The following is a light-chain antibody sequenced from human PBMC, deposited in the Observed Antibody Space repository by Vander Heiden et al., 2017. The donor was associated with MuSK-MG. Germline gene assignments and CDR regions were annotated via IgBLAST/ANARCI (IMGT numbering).Light chain of an antibody. Sequence: QSALTQPPSASGSPGQSVTISCTGTSSDVGGYNYVSWYQQHPGKAPKLMIYEVSKRPSGVPDRFSGSKSGNTASLTVSGLQAEDEADYYCSSYAGSNFVVFGGGTKLTGL. J-gene: IGLJ2*01. CDR3: SSYAGSNFVV. V-gene: IGLV2-8*01. CDR1: SSDVGGYNY. CDR2: EVS.